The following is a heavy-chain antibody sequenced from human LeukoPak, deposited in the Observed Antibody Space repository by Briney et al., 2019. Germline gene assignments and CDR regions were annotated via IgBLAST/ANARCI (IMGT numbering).Heavy chain of an antibody. V-gene: IGHV3-30*02. J-gene: IGHJ4*02. CDR1: GFTFSSYG. CDR2: IRYDETGL. CDR3: ASGFWSGYRFDH. Sequence: GGSLRLSCAASGFTFSSYGMHWVRQAPGKGLEWVAFIRYDETGLYYADSVQGRFTVSRDISKSTLYLQMNSLRPDDTAIYYCASGFWSGYRFDHWGQGTLVTVSS. D-gene: IGHD3-3*01.